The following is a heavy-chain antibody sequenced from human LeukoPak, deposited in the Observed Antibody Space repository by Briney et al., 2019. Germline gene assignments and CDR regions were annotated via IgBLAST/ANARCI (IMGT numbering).Heavy chain of an antibody. D-gene: IGHD6-13*01. CDR3: ARGGSSSWYGGINDYFDY. CDR2: IYYSGST. CDR1: GGSISSSSYY. V-gene: IGHV4-39*07. J-gene: IGHJ4*02. Sequence: SETLSLTCTVSGGSISSSSYYWGWIRQPPGKGLEWIGSIYYSGSTYYNPSLKSRVTISVDTSKNQFSLKLSSVTAADTAVYYCARGGSSSWYGGINDYFDYWGQGTLVTVSS.